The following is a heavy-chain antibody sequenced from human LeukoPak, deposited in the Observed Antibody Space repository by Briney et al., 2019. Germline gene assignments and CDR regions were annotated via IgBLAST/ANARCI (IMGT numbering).Heavy chain of an antibody. CDR2: IYTSGST. V-gene: IGHV4-4*07. CDR1: GGSISSYY. J-gene: IGHJ3*02. CDR3: ARDPRPLYSSGWTDAFDI. Sequence: SETLSLTCTVSGGSISSYYWSWIRQPAGKGLERIGRIYTSGSTNYNPSLKSRVTMSVDTSKNQFSLKLNSVTAADTAVYYCARDPRPLYSSGWTDAFDIWGQGTMVTVSS. D-gene: IGHD6-19*01.